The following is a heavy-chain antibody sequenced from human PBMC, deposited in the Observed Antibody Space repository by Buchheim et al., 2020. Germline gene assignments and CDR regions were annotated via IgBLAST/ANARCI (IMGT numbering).Heavy chain of an antibody. CDR3: TRGGGCGGDCYSDY. CDR1: GGPFNNYA. J-gene: IGHJ4*02. CDR2: IIPIFDTV. V-gene: IGHV1-69*01. D-gene: IGHD2-21*02. Sequence: QVQLVQSGAEVKKPGSSVKVSCKASGGPFNNYAISWVRQAPGQGLEWMGGIIPIFDTVNYAQKFQGKVTITADESTSTAYMGLNSLTSEDTAVYFCTRGGGCGGDCYSDYWGQGTL.